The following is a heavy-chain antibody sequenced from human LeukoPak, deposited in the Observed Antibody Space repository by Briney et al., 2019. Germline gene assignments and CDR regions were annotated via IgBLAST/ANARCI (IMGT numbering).Heavy chain of an antibody. V-gene: IGHV4-39*01. CDR2: IYYSGST. Sequence: SETLSLTCTVSGYSISSSYYWGWIRQPPGKGLEWIGSIYYSGSTYYNPSLKSRVTISVDTSKNQFSLKLSSVTAADTAVYYSARRGVVPAAPIDYWGQGTLVTVSS. CDR1: GYSISSSYY. CDR3: ARRGVVPAAPIDY. J-gene: IGHJ4*02. D-gene: IGHD2-2*01.